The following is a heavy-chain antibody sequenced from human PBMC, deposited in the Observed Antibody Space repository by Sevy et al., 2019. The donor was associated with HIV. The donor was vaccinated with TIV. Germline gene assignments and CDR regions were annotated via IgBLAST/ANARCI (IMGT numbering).Heavy chain of an antibody. D-gene: IGHD3-22*01. V-gene: IGHV1-24*01. CDR1: GYTLSELS. J-gene: IGHJ4*02. CDR3: ATTKDYYDSSGSAFDY. CDR2: FDPEDGEI. Sequence: ASVKVSCKVSGYTLSELSMHWVRQAPGKGLEWMGSFDPEDGEILYAQKLQGRITMTEDKSTDTAYIELSSLRSEDTDVYYCATTKDYYDSSGSAFDYWGQGTLVTVSS.